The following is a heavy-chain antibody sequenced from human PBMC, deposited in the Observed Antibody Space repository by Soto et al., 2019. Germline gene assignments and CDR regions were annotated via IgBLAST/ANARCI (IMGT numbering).Heavy chain of an antibody. D-gene: IGHD3-3*01. CDR3: ARDGHDFWSGLRNGMDV. CDR1: GGSISSGGYY. V-gene: IGHV4-31*03. CDR2: IYYSGST. J-gene: IGHJ6*02. Sequence: QVQLQESGPGLVKPSQTLSLTCTVSGGSISSGGYYWSWIRQHPGKGLEWIGYIYYSGSTYYNPSLKSRVTISVDTSKNQFSLKLSSVTAADTAVYYCARDGHDFWSGLRNGMDVWGQGTTVTVSS.